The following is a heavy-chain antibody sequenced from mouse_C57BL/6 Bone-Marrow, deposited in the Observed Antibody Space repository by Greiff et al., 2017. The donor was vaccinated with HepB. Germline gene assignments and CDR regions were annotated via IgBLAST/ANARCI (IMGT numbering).Heavy chain of an antibody. D-gene: IGHD2-4*01. CDR2: IDPSDSYT. CDR3: ARRIYYDYDEGYFDV. Sequence: VQLQQPGAELVMPGASVKLSCKASGYTFTSYWMHWVKQRPGQGLEWIGEIDPSDSYTNYNQKFTGKSTLTVDKYSSTAYMQRSSLTSEDSAVYYCARRIYYDYDEGYFDVWGTGTTVTVSS. V-gene: IGHV1-69*01. CDR1: GYTFTSYW. J-gene: IGHJ1*03.